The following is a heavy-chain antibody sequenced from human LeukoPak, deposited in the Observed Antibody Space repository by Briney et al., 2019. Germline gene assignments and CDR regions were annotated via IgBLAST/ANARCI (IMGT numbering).Heavy chain of an antibody. CDR2: INGDATGT. D-gene: IGHD2-8*01. J-gene: IGHJ4*02. V-gene: IGHV3-74*01. CDR3: AKDKWWGASDH. CDR1: GFSFSAHW. Sequence: GGSLRLSCAASGFSFSAHWMHWVRQAPGKGLVWVAQINGDATGTNYAGSVKGRFTISRDNAKNTVHLQMSTLTAEDTAVYYCAKDKWWGASDHWGQGSLVTVSS.